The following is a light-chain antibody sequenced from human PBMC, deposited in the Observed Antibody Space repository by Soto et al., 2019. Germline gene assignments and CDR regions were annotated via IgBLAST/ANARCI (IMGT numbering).Light chain of an antibody. J-gene: IGKJ1*01. CDR1: QSVSSN. CDR3: QQYNNWPPWT. V-gene: IGKV3-15*01. Sequence: EIVMTQSPATLSVSPGERVTLSCRASQSVSSNLAWYQQKPCQAPRLLIYCASTRVTDIPARFSGSGSGTEITLTISGLQSEDFAVYYCQQYNNWPPWTFGQGTKVEIK. CDR2: CAS.